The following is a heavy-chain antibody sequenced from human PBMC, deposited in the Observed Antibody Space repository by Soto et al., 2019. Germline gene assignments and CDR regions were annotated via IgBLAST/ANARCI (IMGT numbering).Heavy chain of an antibody. J-gene: IGHJ3*02. D-gene: IGHD3-16*02. CDR3: ARDTIVGPAAFDI. CDR1: GFTFSSYS. CDR2: ISSSSSYI. Sequence: GGSLRLSCAASGFTFSSYSMNWVRQAPGKGLEWVSSISSSSSYIYYADSVKGRFTISRDNAKNSLYLQMNSLRAEDTAVYYCARDTIVGPAAFDIWGQGTMVTVSS. V-gene: IGHV3-21*01.